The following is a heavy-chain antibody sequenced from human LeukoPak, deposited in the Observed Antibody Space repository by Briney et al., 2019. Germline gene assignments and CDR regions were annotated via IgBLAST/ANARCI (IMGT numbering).Heavy chain of an antibody. CDR2: IRANGETT. V-gene: IGHV3-23*01. Sequence: GGSLRLSCAASGFTFTHYGMNWVRQAPGKGLEWVSGIRANGETTYYADSVRGRFTISRDNSDNTQFLEMNSLRPEDTAVYYCARDGAARLLRYYYYMDLWGKGTTVTVSS. D-gene: IGHD6-6*01. CDR3: ARDGAARLLRYYYYMDL. CDR1: GFTFTHYG. J-gene: IGHJ6*03.